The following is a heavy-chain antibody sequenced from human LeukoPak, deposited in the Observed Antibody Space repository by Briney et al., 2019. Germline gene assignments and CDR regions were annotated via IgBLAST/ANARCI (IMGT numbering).Heavy chain of an antibody. D-gene: IGHD3-22*01. CDR3: GREDDSTAFDI. CDR2: IYHSGST. CDR1: GGSISSGGYS. Sequence: PPETLSLTCAVSGGSISSGGYSWSWIRQPPGKGLEWIGYIYHSGSTYYNPSLKSRVTISVDRSKNQFSLKLSSVTAADTAVYYCGREDDSTAFDIWGQGTMVTVSS. V-gene: IGHV4-30-2*01. J-gene: IGHJ3*02.